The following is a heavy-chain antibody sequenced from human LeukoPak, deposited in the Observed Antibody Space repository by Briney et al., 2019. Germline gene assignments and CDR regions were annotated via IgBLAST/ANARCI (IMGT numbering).Heavy chain of an antibody. J-gene: IGHJ4*02. CDR2: IIPIFGTA. V-gene: IGHV1-69*06. Sequence: ASVTVSCKASGGTFSSYAISWVRQAPGQGLEWMGGIIPIFGTANYAQKFQGRVTITADKSTSTAYMGLSSLRSEDTAVYYCARATAAGTDIDYWGQGTLVTVSS. D-gene: IGHD6-13*01. CDR3: ARATAAGTDIDY. CDR1: GGTFSSYA.